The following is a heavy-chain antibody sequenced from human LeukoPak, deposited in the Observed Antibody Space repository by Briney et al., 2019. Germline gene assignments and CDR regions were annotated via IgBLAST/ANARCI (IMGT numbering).Heavy chain of an antibody. D-gene: IGHD2-2*01. CDR2: ISGRGVRT. J-gene: IGHJ4*02. V-gene: IGHV3-23*01. CDR1: RFSFSSYA. CDR3: LIPAMNY. Sequence: GGSLRLSCEVSRFSFSSYAMTWFRQAPGKGLEWVSAISGRGVRTSYADSVKGRVTISRDNSKNTLYLQMNSLRVEDTAIYYPLIPAMNYWGQGTLSSSPQ.